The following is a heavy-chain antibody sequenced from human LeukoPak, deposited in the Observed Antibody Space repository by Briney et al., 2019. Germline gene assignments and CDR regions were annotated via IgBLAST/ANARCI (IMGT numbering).Heavy chain of an antibody. CDR3: TSHYGSGFDS. Sequence: SETLSLTCTVSVGSISSYYWSWIRQPPGKGLEWIGYIYYSGSTNYNPSLKSRVTTSIDTSKNQFSLKLSSVTAADTAMYYCTSHYGSGFDSWGQGTLVTVSS. J-gene: IGHJ4*02. CDR2: IYYSGST. CDR1: VGSISSYY. V-gene: IGHV4-59*01. D-gene: IGHD3-10*01.